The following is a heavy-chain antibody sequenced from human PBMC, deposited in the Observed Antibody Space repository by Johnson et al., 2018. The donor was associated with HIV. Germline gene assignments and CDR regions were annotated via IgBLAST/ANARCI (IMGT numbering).Heavy chain of an antibody. J-gene: IGHJ3*02. CDR2: IYSDGTT. D-gene: IGHD2-15*01. CDR1: GFTVSSNY. CDR3: SSPSGWLRAFDI. Sequence: VQVVESGGGVVRPGGSLRLSCVASGFTVSSNYMSWVRQAPGKGLEWVSVIYSDGTTYYADSVKGRFTISRDTSKNTLYLQMNNLRPDNTAVYYCSSPSGWLRAFDIWGQGTMVTVSS. V-gene: IGHV3-66*02.